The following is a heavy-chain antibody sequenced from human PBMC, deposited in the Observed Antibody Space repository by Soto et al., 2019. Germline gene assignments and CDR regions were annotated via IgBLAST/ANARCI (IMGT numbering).Heavy chain of an antibody. CDR2: INQDGSEK. CDR3: ARMVRSGTYGNYDYYAMDV. V-gene: IGHV3-7*01. D-gene: IGHD1-26*01. Sequence: EVQLMESGGGLVQPGGSLRLSCAASGFTFSNYWMNWVRQAPGKGLEWVANINQDGSEKYYVDSVKGRFTMSRDNAKNSLYLQMNSLRAEDTTVYYCARMVRSGTYGNYDYYAMDVWGQGTTVTVSS. J-gene: IGHJ6*02. CDR1: GFTFSNYW.